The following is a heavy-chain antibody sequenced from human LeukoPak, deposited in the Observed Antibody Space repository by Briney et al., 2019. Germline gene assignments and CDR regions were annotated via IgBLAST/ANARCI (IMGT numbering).Heavy chain of an antibody. Sequence: PSETLSLTCTVSGYSISSGYYWGWIRQPPGKGLEWIGSIYHSGSTYYNPSLKSRVTISVDTSKNQFSLKLSSVTAADTAVYYCARENAYSSSWQNAFDIWGQGTMVTVSS. CDR3: ARENAYSSSWQNAFDI. D-gene: IGHD6-13*01. CDR1: GYSISSGYY. CDR2: IYHSGST. J-gene: IGHJ3*02. V-gene: IGHV4-38-2*02.